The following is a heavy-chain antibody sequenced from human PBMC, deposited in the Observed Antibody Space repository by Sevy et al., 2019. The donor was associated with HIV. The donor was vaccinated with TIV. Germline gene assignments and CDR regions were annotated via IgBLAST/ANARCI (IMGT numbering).Heavy chain of an antibody. CDR3: ARDSDGSAHYYLDYFDY. Sequence: ASVKVSCKASGYTLTNYPICWVRQAPGQGLEWVGCLRTLNGETKFAQKVQGRASMTTDTSTSTAYMELRSLRSDDTAVYYCARDSDGSAHYYLDYFDYWGQGTLVTVSS. D-gene: IGHD3-22*01. J-gene: IGHJ4*02. CDR2: LRTLNGET. V-gene: IGHV1-18*01. CDR1: GYTLTNYP.